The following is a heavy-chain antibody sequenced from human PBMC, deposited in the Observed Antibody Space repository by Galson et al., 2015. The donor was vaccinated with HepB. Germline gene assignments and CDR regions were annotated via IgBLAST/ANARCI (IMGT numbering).Heavy chain of an antibody. D-gene: IGHD2-2*01. CDR1: GYTFTGYY. CDR3: ARGYCSSTSCYWAAFDI. Sequence: SVKVSCKASGYTFTGYYMHWVRQAPGQGLEWMGWINPNSGGTNYAQKFQGRVTMTRDTSISTAYMELSRLRSDDTAVYYCARGYCSSTSCYWAAFDIWGQGTMVTVSS. CDR2: INPNSGGT. J-gene: IGHJ3*02. V-gene: IGHV1-2*02.